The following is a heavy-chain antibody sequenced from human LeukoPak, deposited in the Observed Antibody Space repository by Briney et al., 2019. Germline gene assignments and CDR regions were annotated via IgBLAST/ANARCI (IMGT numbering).Heavy chain of an antibody. Sequence: GGSLRLSCAASGFTFSSYGMHWVRQAPGKGLEWVAVISYDGSNKYYADSVKGRFTISRDNSKNTLYLQMNSLRAEDTAVYYCAKSLQLYYYDSSGYSSDAFDIWGQGTMVTVSS. D-gene: IGHD3-22*01. CDR3: AKSLQLYYYDSSGYSSDAFDI. CDR2: ISYDGSNK. V-gene: IGHV3-30*18. CDR1: GFTFSSYG. J-gene: IGHJ3*02.